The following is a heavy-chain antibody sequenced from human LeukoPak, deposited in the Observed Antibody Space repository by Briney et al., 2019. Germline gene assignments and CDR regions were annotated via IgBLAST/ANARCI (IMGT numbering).Heavy chain of an antibody. V-gene: IGHV1-2*02. CDR3: ARSGGHDFQY. J-gene: IGHJ1*01. CDR2: INPNSGAT. D-gene: IGHD2-8*02. CDR1: GYTFTGYQ. Sequence: ASVKVSCKASGYTFTGYQMRWVRQAPGQGLEWMGWINPNSGATNYAQKFQGRVTMTRDTSISTVYMELSRLRSDDTAVYYCARSGGHDFQYWGQGTLVTVSS.